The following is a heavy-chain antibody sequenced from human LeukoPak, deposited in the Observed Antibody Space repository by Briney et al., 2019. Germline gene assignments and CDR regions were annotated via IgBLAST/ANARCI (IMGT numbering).Heavy chain of an antibody. D-gene: IGHD5-12*01. J-gene: IGHJ3*02. CDR1: GFTFNIHA. Sequence: GGSLRLSCAASGFTFNIHAMTWVRQAPGKGLEWVAFIRYDGSNKHYADSVKGRFTISRDNSKNTLYLQMNSLRAEDTALYYCAKDIADYSDIVATIGAFDIWGQGTMVTVSS. CDR2: IRYDGSNK. CDR3: AKDIADYSDIVATIGAFDI. V-gene: IGHV3-30*02.